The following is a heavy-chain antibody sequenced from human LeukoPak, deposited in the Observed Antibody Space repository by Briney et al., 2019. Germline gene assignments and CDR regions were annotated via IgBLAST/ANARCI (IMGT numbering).Heavy chain of an antibody. CDR1: GGSISRSSSY. J-gene: IGHJ5*02. CDR3: ARRRTVSTTGRFDP. V-gene: IGHV4-39*01. Sequence: SETLSLTCTVSGGSISRSSSYWGWIRQAPGKGLEWIASIYYSGNTYYNPSLKRRVNISVDTSKNQVSLKLSSVTAADTAVYYCARRRTVSTTGRFDPWGQEILDTVSS. D-gene: IGHD5/OR15-5a*01. CDR2: IYYSGNT.